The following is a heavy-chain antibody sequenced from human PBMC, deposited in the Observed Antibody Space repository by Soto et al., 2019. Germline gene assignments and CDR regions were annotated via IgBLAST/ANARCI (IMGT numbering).Heavy chain of an antibody. CDR3: AKDRVAATPYWYLDL. CDR1: GFSFSSYA. D-gene: IGHD2-15*01. Sequence: QVQLVESGGGVVQPGRSLRLSCAASGFSFSSYAMHWVRQAPGKGLEWVAVISYDGSNKYYVDSVKGRFTISRDNSKNTLYLPMNSLRAEDTAVYYCAKDRVAATPYWYLDLWGRGTLVTVSS. J-gene: IGHJ2*01. CDR2: ISYDGSNK. V-gene: IGHV3-30*18.